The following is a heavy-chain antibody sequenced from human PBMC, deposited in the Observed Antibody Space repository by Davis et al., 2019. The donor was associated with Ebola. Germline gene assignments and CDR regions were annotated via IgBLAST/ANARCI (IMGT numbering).Heavy chain of an antibody. V-gene: IGHV3-15*01. Sequence: GESLKISCVASGFTLNNAWMSWVRQAPGKGLEWVGRIKSKTDGGTTDYAAPVRGRFTISRDDSKNMLYLQMNSLKTEDTAIYYCTADVIPATTRGVYYYYYYMDVWGEGTTVAVSS. CDR2: IKSKTDGGTT. CDR1: GFTLNNAW. J-gene: IGHJ6*03. CDR3: TADVIPATTRGVYYYYYYMDV. D-gene: IGHD2-2*01.